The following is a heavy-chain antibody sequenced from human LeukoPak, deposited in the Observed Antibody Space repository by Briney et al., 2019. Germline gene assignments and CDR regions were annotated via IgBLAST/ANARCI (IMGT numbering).Heavy chain of an antibody. J-gene: IGHJ4*02. CDR1: GESFSAYF. CDR2: INHRGRS. D-gene: IGHD2-15*01. CDR3: ARGSSFDGYCSAGACDAGYYDS. V-gene: IGHV4-34*01. Sequence: PSETLSLTCAVYGESFSAYFWNWIRQAPGKPLEYIGEINHRGRSHYNPSLKTRVTLSVDTSKNQFSLKLTPVTAADTAVYFCARGSSFDGYCSAGACDAGYYDSWGQGTPVTVSS.